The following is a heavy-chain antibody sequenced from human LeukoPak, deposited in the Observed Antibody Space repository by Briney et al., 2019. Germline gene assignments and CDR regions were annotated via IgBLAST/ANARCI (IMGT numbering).Heavy chain of an antibody. Sequence: PGGSLRLSCAASGFTFSRNGMTWVRQAPGKGLEWVSAISGSGGNTYYADSVKGRFTISRDNPKNTLYLQMNSLRAEDTAVYYCAKDPSGVDYWGQGTLVTVSS. CDR1: GFTFSRNG. CDR2: ISGSGGNT. D-gene: IGHD3-10*01. J-gene: IGHJ4*02. V-gene: IGHV3-23*01. CDR3: AKDPSGVDY.